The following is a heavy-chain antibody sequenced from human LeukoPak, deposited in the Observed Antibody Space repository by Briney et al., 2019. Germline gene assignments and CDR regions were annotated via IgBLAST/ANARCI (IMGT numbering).Heavy chain of an antibody. V-gene: IGHV4-39*07. J-gene: IGHJ4*02. CDR2: INHSGST. CDR1: GGSISSSNYY. D-gene: IGHD3-22*01. Sequence: SETLSLTCIVSGGSISSSNYYWSWIRQPPGKGLEWIGEINHSGSTNYNPSLKSRVTISVDTSKNQFSLKLSSVTAADTAVYYCARGNEDYYDSSGYYYHFDYWGQGTLVTVSS. CDR3: ARGNEDYYDSSGYYYHFDY.